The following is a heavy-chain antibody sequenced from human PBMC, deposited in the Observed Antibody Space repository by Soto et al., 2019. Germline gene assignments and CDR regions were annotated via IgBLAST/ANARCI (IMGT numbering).Heavy chain of an antibody. D-gene: IGHD3-22*01. CDR1: GDSISNYY. CDR3: ARRTYYYDTSGFGLAYFHS. V-gene: IGHV4-59*01. J-gene: IGHJ1*01. CDR2: VYYSGGS. Sequence: QVQLQESSPGLVKPSETLSLTCTVSGDSISNYYWSWIRQPPGKGLEWIGCVYYSGGSDYNPSLERRVTISVDRSKNQFSLKMTSVTEAYTAVYYCARRTYYYDTSGFGLAYFHSWGQGTLVTVS.